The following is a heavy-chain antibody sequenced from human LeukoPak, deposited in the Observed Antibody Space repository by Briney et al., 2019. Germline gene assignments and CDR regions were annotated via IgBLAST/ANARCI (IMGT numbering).Heavy chain of an antibody. CDR2: IYSGGST. V-gene: IGHV3-53*01. CDR1: GFTVSSNY. D-gene: IGHD4-17*01. CDR3: ARGGPDYGDGATPEHYFDY. J-gene: IGHJ4*02. Sequence: GGSLRLSCAASGFTVSSNYMSWVRQAPGKGLEWVSVIYSGGSTYYADSVKGRFTISRDNSKNTLYLQMNTLRAEDTAVYYCARGGPDYGDGATPEHYFDYWGQGTLVTVSS.